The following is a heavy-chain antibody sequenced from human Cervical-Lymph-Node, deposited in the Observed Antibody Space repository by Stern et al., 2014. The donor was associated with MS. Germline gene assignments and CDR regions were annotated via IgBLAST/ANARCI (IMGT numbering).Heavy chain of an antibody. D-gene: IGHD5-12*01. CDR3: ANNIVATQDFDY. V-gene: IGHV3-23*04. J-gene: IGHJ4*02. CDR2: ISGSGGGT. Sequence: VQLVESGGGLVQPGGSLRLSCAASGFTFSSYAMSWVRQAPGKGLEWVSAISGSGGGTYYADSVKGRFTISRDNSKNTLYLQMNSLRAEDTAVYYCANNIVATQDFDYWGQGTLVTVSS. CDR1: GFTFSSYA.